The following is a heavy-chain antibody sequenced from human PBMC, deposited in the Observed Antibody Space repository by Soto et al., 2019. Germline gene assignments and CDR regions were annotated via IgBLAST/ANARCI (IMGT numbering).Heavy chain of an antibody. J-gene: IGHJ4*02. D-gene: IGHD3-22*01. CDR2: ISSSTFYT. CDR1: GFSFSDHY. V-gene: IGHV3-11*06. Sequence: GGSLRLSCAASGFSFSDHYMSWIRQAPGKGLEWVSYISSSTFYTNYADSVKGRFTISRDNAKNSLYLQMNSLRAEDTAVYYCATDDSSVLQYFDYWGQGILVTVSS. CDR3: ATDDSSVLQYFDY.